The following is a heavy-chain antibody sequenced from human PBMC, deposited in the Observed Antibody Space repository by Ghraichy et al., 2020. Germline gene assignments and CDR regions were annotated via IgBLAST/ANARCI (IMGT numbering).Heavy chain of an antibody. D-gene: IGHD5-24*01. V-gene: IGHV1-46*01. CDR2: INPSGGST. CDR1: GYTFTSYY. Sequence: ASVKVSCKASGYTFTSYYMHWVRQAPGQGLEWMGIINPSGGSTSYAQKFQGRVTMTRDTSTSTVYMELSSLRSEDTAVYYCARGLERDGYLNWFDPWGQGTLVTVSS. J-gene: IGHJ5*02. CDR3: ARGLERDGYLNWFDP.